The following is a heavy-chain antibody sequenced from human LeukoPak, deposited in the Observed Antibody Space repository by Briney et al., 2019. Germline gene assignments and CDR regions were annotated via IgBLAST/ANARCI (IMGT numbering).Heavy chain of an antibody. D-gene: IGHD2-21*02. Sequence: SETLSLTCAVYGGSFSGYYWSWIRQPPGKGLEWIGEINHSGSTNYNPSLKSRVTISVDTTKNQFSLKLSSVTAAGTAVYYCARGVTLGGAHYWGQGTLVTVSS. CDR3: ARGVTLGGAHY. J-gene: IGHJ4*02. V-gene: IGHV4-34*01. CDR2: INHSGST. CDR1: GGSFSGYY.